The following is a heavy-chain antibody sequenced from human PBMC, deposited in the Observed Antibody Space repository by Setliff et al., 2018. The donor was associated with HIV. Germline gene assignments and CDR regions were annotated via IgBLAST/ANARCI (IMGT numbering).Heavy chain of an antibody. V-gene: IGHV3-7*01. CDR3: ARGGQQLVEWRYYYYGMDV. J-gene: IGHJ6*02. CDR2: IKQGGSEK. D-gene: IGHD6-13*01. CDR1: GFTFSSYW. Sequence: PGGSLRLSCAASGFTFSSYWMSWVRQAPGKGLEWVANIKQGGSEKYYVDSVKGRFTISRDNAKNSLYLQMNSLRVEDTAVYYCARGGQQLVEWRYYYYGMDVWGQGTTVTVSS.